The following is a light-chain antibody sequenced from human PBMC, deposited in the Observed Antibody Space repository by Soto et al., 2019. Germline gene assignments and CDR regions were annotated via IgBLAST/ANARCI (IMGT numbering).Light chain of an antibody. CDR2: GAS. Sequence: LVFTQHSGTLPLSPGERATLSCRASQSVSNNYLAWYQQKPGQTPRLLIYGASNRATGIPDRFSGSGSGTDFTLTISRLEPEDFAVYYCQQYGRSPTTFGQGTKVYIK. J-gene: IGKJ1*01. V-gene: IGKV3-20*01. CDR1: QSVSNNY. CDR3: QQYGRSPTT.